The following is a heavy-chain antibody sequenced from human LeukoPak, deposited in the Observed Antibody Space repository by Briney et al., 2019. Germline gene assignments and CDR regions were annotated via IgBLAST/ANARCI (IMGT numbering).Heavy chain of an antibody. J-gene: IGHJ6*02. CDR2: ISYDGSNK. Sequence: RAPRISSAAPRFTFSSYCFHMGRPAPGKGVGWVAVISYDGSNKYYADSVKGRFTISRDNSKNTLYLQMNSLRAEDTAVYYCAREVPRDGMDVWGQGTTVTVSS. CDR3: AREVPRDGMDV. V-gene: IGHV3-30-3*01. CDR1: RFTFSSYC.